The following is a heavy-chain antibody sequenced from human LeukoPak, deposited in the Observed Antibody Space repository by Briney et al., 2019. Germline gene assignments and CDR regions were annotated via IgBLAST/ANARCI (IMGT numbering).Heavy chain of an antibody. CDR3: ARVPGDNWNDDVGLHWFDP. CDR1: GYTFTSYG. V-gene: IGHV1-18*04. D-gene: IGHD1-1*01. Sequence: EASVKVSCKASGYTFTSYGISWVRQAPGQGLEWMGWISAYNGNTNYAQKLQGRVTMTTDTSTSTAYMELRSLRSDDTTVYYCARVPGDNWNDDVGLHWFDPWGQGTLVTVSS. CDR2: ISAYNGNT. J-gene: IGHJ5*02.